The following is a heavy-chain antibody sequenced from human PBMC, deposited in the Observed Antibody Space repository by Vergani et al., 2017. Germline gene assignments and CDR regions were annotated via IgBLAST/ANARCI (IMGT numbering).Heavy chain of an antibody. J-gene: IGHJ6*03. D-gene: IGHD1-26*01. CDR2: ITQDGSEK. CDR1: GFTFSSYW. CDR3: ASDVRGSYPGKKYYYYSRDV. V-gene: IGHV3-7*01. Sequence: EVQLVESGGGLVQPGGSLRLSCAASGFTFSSYWMSWVRQAPGKGLEWVANITQDGSEKYYVDSVKGRFTISRDNAKNSLYLQMNSLRAEDTAVYYCASDVRGSYPGKKYYYYSRDVWGKGTTVTVSS.